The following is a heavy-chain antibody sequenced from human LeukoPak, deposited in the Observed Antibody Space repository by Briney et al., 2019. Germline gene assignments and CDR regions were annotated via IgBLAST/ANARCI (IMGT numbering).Heavy chain of an antibody. J-gene: IGHJ4*02. V-gene: IGHV3-64*01. CDR1: GFTFSSYA. Sequence: GGSLRLSCAASGFTFSSYAMHWVRQAPGKGLEYVSLISSNGGSTYYANSVKGRFTISRDNSKHTLYLQMGSLRAEDMAVYYCARGGPLQWVLLVYWGGGTLVTVFS. D-gene: IGHD1-26*01. CDR2: ISSNGGST. CDR3: ARGGPLQWVLLVY.